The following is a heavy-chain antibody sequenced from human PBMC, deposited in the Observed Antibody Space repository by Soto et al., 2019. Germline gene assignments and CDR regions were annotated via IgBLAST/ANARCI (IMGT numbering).Heavy chain of an antibody. V-gene: IGHV3-23*01. CDR2: ISATGGGT. CDR3: AKDRRAGGNSAFYFDF. J-gene: IGHJ5*01. CDR1: GFKFSSYA. Sequence: GGSLRLSXAASGFKFSSYAMSWVRQAPGKGLEWVSLISATGGGTYYADSVKGRFIISRDNSDNTLYLQVHSLRAEDTAVYYCAKDRRAGGNSAFYFDFWGQGAQVTVSS. D-gene: IGHD3-16*01.